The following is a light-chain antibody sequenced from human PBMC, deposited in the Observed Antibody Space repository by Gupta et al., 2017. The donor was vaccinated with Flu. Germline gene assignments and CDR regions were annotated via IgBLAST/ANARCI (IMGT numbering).Light chain of an antibody. Sequence: SVLTQPPSASGTPGQRVTITCSGSSSNIGGNAVNWYQQLPGTAPKLLMYSNNQRPSGVPDRFSGSKSGTSASLAISGLQSKDEADYYCSAWDGSLTGVVFGGGTKLTVL. J-gene: IGLJ2*01. V-gene: IGLV1-44*01. CDR1: SSNIGGNA. CDR2: SNN. CDR3: SAWDGSLTGVV.